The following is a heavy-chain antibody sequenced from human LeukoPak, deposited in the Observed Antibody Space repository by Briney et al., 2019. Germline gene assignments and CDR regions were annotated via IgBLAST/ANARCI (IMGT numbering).Heavy chain of an antibody. CDR2: ISYDGSNK. J-gene: IGHJ4*02. D-gene: IGHD6-19*01. V-gene: IGHV3-30*03. Sequence: GGSLRLSCAASGFTFNFYGMHWVRQASGKGLEWVAVISYDGSNKYYADSVKGRFTISRDNSKNALYLQMNSLRADDTAVYYCASNIAVAGTRGYYFDYWGQGTLVTVSS. CDR3: ASNIAVAGTRGYYFDY. CDR1: GFTFNFYG.